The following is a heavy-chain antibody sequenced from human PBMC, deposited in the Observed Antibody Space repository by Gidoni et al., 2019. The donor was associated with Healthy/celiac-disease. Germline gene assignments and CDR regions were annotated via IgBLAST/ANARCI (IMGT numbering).Heavy chain of an antibody. CDR3: AVVAARPDY. Sequence: EVQLVESGGGLVQPGGSLRLSCAGSGFTFSAYSLNWVRQAPGKGLEWVSYISSSSSTIYYADSVKGRFTISRDNAKNSLYLQMHSLRAEDTAVYYCAVVAARPDYWGQGTLVTVSS. CDR1: GFTFSAYS. CDR2: ISSSSSTI. J-gene: IGHJ4*02. D-gene: IGHD2-15*01. V-gene: IGHV3-48*01.